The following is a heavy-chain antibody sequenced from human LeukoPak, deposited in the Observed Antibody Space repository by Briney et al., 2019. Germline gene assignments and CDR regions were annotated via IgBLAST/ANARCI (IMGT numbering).Heavy chain of an antibody. CDR1: GGSISSSSYY. CDR2: IYYSGST. V-gene: IGHV4-39*01. Sequence: SETLSLTCTVSGGSISSSSYYWGWIRQPPGKGLEWIGSIYYSGSTYYNPSLKSRVTISVDTSKNQFSLKLSSVTAAGTAVYYCARRRGPSIAARPLVYYFDYWGQGTLVTVSS. CDR3: ARRRGPSIAARPLVYYFDY. D-gene: IGHD6-6*01. J-gene: IGHJ4*02.